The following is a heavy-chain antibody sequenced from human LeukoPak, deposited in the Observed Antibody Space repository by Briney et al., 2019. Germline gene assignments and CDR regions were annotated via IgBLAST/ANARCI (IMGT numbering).Heavy chain of an antibody. CDR2: IYTSGST. J-gene: IGHJ4*02. D-gene: IGHD3-22*01. Sequence: PSETLSLTCTVFGGSISSYYWSWIRQPPGKGLEWIGYIYTSGSTNYNPSLKSRVTISVDTSKNQFSLKLSSVTAADTAVYYCARLVVVVIREGHSIERAYYFDYWGQGTLVTVSS. V-gene: IGHV4-4*09. CDR3: ARLVVVVIREGHSIERAYYFDY. CDR1: GGSISSYY.